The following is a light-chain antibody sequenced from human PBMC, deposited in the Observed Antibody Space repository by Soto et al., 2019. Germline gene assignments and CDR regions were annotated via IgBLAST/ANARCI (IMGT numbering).Light chain of an antibody. Sequence: RVPTQTPRALTFSPEGKGTHSCRPLELLSSVYLAWYQQRPGQPPRLLIYGASNRATGIPDRFSGSGSGTDFTLMMYRLEPGDVAMYYCQHYGGSPRITFGQGTRVEIK. V-gene: IGKV3-20*01. CDR3: QHYGGSPRIT. CDR1: ELLSSVY. J-gene: IGKJ5*01. CDR2: GAS.